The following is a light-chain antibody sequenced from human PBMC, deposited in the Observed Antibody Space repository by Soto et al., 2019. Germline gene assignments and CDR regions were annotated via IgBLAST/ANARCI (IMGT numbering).Light chain of an antibody. CDR3: QQTNSFPVT. J-gene: IGKJ5*01. Sequence: DIQMTQSPFSVSASVGDRVTITCRASQDISSWLAWYQQKPGEAPKLLIFAASSLQGGVPSRFSGSGSGTDFTLTISSLQPEDFATYYCQQTNSFPVTFGQGTRLE. CDR1: QDISSW. V-gene: IGKV1-12*01. CDR2: AAS.